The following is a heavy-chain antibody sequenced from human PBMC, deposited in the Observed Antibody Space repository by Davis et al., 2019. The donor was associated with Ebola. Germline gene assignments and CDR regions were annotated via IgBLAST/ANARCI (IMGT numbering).Heavy chain of an antibody. J-gene: IGHJ5*02. CDR3: AGLGIGMKNWFDP. CDR1: GGSIISSSSY. D-gene: IGHD7-27*01. V-gene: IGHV4-39*07. Sequence: MPSETLSLTCTVSGGSIISSSSYWGWIRQPPRKGLEWIGSIYYSGITYYNPSLKSRVTISVDTSKNQFSLKLSSVTAADTAVYYCAGLGIGMKNWFDPWGQGTLVTVSS. CDR2: IYYSGIT.